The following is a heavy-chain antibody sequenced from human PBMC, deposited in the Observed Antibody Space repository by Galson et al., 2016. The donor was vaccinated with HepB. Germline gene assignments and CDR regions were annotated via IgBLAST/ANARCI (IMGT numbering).Heavy chain of an antibody. J-gene: IGHJ6*02. Sequence: CAISGDSVSSNTAAWNWIRQSPSSGLEWLGWAYYRSRWYRVYAESLKSQIEISLDTSKNHFTLHLNSVTPKDTSVYYCARGGRQYDVLRTHGLDVWGRGTTVTVS. CDR2: AYYRSRWYR. D-gene: IGHD3-9*01. V-gene: IGHV6-1*01. CDR3: ARGGRQYDVLRTHGLDV. CDR1: GDSVSSNTAA.